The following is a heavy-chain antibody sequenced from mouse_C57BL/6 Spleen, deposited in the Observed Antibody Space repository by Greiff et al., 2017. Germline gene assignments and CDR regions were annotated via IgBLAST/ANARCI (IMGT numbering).Heavy chain of an antibody. Sequence: EVNLVESGGGLVQPKGSLKLSCVASGFSFNTSAMNWVRQAPGKGLEWVARIRVKSNHYATYYADSVKDCFTISRDDSERKLYLQMNNMKTEDTDVDDCVRRDYYGSSYDYALDYWGQGTSVTVSS. CDR3: VRRDYYGSSYDYALDY. CDR2: IRVKSNHYAT. J-gene: IGHJ4*01. CDR1: GFSFNTSA. V-gene: IGHV10-1*01. D-gene: IGHD1-1*01.